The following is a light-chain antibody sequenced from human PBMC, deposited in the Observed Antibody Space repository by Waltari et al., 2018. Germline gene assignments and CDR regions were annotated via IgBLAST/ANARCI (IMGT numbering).Light chain of an antibody. Sequence: EIVLTQSPATLSLSPGERATLSCRASQSVSSYLAWYQQKPGQAPRLLIYDASNRATGIPTRFSGSGSGTDFTLTIRSLEPEDFAFYYCQQRSNWPPYTFGQGTKLEIK. J-gene: IGKJ2*01. CDR1: QSVSSY. V-gene: IGKV3-11*01. CDR2: DAS. CDR3: QQRSNWPPYT.